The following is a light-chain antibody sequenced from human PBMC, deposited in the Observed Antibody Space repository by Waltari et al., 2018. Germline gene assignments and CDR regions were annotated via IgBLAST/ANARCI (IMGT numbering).Light chain of an antibody. CDR1: NSAVGHYNL. J-gene: IGLJ2*01. Sequence: QSALTPPASVSGSPGQSITISCTGRNSAVGHYNLVSWYQQHPGKAPKLLLYEVNQRPSGVSSRFSGSKSGITASLTISGLQAEDEADFYCCSYAGSTTWLFGGGTRLTVL. CDR2: EVN. V-gene: IGLV2-23*02. CDR3: CSYAGSTTWL.